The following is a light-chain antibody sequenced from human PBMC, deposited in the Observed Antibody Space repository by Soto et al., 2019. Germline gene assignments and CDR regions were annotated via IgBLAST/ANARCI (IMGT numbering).Light chain of an antibody. J-gene: IGLJ1*01. Sequence: QSVLTQPPSVSGSPGQSVTISCSGTIDDVTAYYRVSWYQQTPGTAPKLMIYDVSNRPSGVPDRFSVSRSGNTASLTISGLQAEDEGDYYCSVYTRTGTYAFGAGTKVTAL. CDR2: DVS. V-gene: IGLV2-18*01. CDR3: SVYTRTGTYA. CDR1: IDDVTAYYR.